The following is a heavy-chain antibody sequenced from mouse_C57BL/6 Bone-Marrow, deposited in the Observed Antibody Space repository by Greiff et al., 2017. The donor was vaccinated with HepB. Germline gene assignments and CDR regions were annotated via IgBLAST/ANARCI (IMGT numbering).Heavy chain of an antibody. CDR1: GYTFTSYW. Sequence: QVQLQQPGAELVRPGTSVKLSCKASGYTFTSYWMHWVQQRPGQGLEWIGVIDPSDSYTNYNQKFKGKATLTVDTSSSTAYMQLSSLTSEDSAVYYCARGGGHYDPPYFDDWGQGTTLTVSS. J-gene: IGHJ2*01. D-gene: IGHD2-4*01. CDR2: IDPSDSYT. CDR3: ARGGGHYDPPYFDD. V-gene: IGHV1-59*01.